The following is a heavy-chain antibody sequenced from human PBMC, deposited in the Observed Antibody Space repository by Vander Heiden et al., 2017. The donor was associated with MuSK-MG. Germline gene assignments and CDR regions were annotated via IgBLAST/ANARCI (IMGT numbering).Heavy chain of an antibody. J-gene: IGHJ4*02. CDR1: GCSISSYY. CDR2: IYTSGST. Sequence: ALLQVSGPGLVKPSETLSLPSTVSGCSISSYYWGWIRQPAGKGWEWIVRIYTSGSTNYDPSLKRRVTMSVDTSKNQFPLKLSSVTAADTAVYYGARVYHSSSWYYFDYWGQGTLVTVSS. D-gene: IGHD6-13*01. CDR3: ARVYHSSSWYYFDY. V-gene: IGHV4-4*07.